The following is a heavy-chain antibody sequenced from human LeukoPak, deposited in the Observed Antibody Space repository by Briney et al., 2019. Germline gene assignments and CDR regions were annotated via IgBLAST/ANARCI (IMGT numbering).Heavy chain of an antibody. CDR3: ARDETKRYSGYDSSDY. CDR1: GFTFSDYY. CDR2: ISSSGSTI. J-gene: IGHJ4*02. D-gene: IGHD5-12*01. Sequence: GGSLRLSCAASGFTFSDYYMSWIRQAPGKGLEWISYISSSGSTIYYADSVKGRFTTSRDNAKNSLYLQMNGLRAEDTAVYYCARDETKRYSGYDSSDYWGQGTLVTVSS. V-gene: IGHV3-11*01.